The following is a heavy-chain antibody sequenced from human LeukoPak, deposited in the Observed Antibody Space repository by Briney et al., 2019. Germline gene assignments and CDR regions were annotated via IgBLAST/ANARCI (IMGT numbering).Heavy chain of an antibody. Sequence: GRSLRLSCAASGFTFSSYAMHWVRQAPGKGLEGVAVISYDGSNKYYAEFVKGRFTISRDNSKNTLYLQMNSLRAEDTAVYYCAKALDLIVVVITLDYWGQGTLVTVSS. D-gene: IGHD3-22*01. J-gene: IGHJ4*02. CDR2: ISYDGSNK. V-gene: IGHV3-30-3*01. CDR1: GFTFSSYA. CDR3: AKALDLIVVVITLDY.